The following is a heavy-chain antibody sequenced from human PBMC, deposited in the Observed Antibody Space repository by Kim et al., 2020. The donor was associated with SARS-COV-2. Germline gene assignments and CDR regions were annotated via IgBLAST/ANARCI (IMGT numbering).Heavy chain of an antibody. D-gene: IGHD3-16*01. CDR2: ISGSDGST. J-gene: IGHJ4*02. Sequence: GGSLRLSCAASGFTFSSYDMNWVRQPPGKGLEWVSAISGSDGSTYYADSVKGRFTISSDNSNNTLYLQMNSLRAEDTAVYYCAKRRWGEGFDSWGQGTLV. CDR3: AKRRWGEGFDS. CDR1: GFTFSSYD. V-gene: IGHV3-23*01.